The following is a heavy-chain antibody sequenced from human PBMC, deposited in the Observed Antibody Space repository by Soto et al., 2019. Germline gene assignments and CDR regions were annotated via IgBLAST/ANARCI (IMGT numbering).Heavy chain of an antibody. CDR1: GFTFSSYA. Sequence: GGSLRLSCAASGFTFSSYATSWVRQAPGKGLEWVSAISGSGGSTYYADSVRGRFTISRDNSKNTLYLQMNSLRAEDTAVYYCAKVLAGLYFDYWGQGTLVTVSS. CDR3: AKVLAGLYFDY. D-gene: IGHD3-9*01. V-gene: IGHV3-23*01. CDR2: ISGSGGST. J-gene: IGHJ4*02.